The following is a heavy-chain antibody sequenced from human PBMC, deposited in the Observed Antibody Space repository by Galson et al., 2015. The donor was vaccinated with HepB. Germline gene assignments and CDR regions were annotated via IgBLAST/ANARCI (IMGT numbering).Heavy chain of an antibody. Sequence: LSLTCTVSGGSISSGGYYWSWIRQHPGKGLEWIGYIYYSGSTYYNPSLKSRVTISVDTSKNQFSLKLSSVTAADTAVYYCARERARITMVRGANQYGMDVWGQGTTVTVSS. CDR1: GGSISSGGYY. CDR2: IYYSGST. D-gene: IGHD3-10*01. V-gene: IGHV4-31*03. J-gene: IGHJ6*02. CDR3: ARERARITMVRGANQYGMDV.